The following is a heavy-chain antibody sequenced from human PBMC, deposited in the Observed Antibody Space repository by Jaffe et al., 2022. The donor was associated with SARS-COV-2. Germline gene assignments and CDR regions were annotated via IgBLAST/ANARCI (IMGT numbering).Heavy chain of an antibody. D-gene: IGHD1-20*01. CDR2: ISSDRSYI. CDR1: GFTFRSYN. Sequence: EVQLVESGGGLVRPGGSLRLSCTASGFTFRSYNMNWVRQALGKGLEWVSSISSDRSYIFYADSVKGRFTISRDDTKNSVYLQMNSLRAEDTAVYYCARDKAPGNNRDAFDIWGQGTVVTVSS. CDR3: ARDKAPGNNRDAFDI. J-gene: IGHJ3*02. V-gene: IGHV3-21*02.